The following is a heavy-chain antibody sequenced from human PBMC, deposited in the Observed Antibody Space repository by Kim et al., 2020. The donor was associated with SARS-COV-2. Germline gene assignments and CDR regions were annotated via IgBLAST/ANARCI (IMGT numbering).Heavy chain of an antibody. J-gene: IGHJ6*02. Sequence: SVKVSCKASGGTFSSYAISWVRQAPGQGLEWMGGIIPIFGTANYAQKFQGRVTITADESTSTAYMELSSLRSEDTAVYYCASSHFDWLSSVYYYGMDVWGQGTTVTVSS. D-gene: IGHD3-9*01. CDR2: IIPIFGTA. CDR3: ASSHFDWLSSVYYYGMDV. CDR1: GGTFSSYA. V-gene: IGHV1-69*13.